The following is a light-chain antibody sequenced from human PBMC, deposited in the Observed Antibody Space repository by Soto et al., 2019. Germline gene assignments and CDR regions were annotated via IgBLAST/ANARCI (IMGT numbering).Light chain of an antibody. J-gene: IGLJ2*01. CDR1: SSNIGSNI. Sequence: QSVLTQPPSASGTPGQRVTISCSGSSSNIGSNIVNWYLHLPGTAPKLLIYADNNRPSGVPDRFSASNSGTSASLAITGLQGEDEAVYYCQSYDTSLSGVIFGAGTKLTVL. CDR3: QSYDTSLSGVI. CDR2: ADN. V-gene: IGLV1-44*01.